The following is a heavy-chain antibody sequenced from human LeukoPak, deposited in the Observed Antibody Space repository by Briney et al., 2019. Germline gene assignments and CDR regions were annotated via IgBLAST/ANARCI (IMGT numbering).Heavy chain of an antibody. J-gene: IGHJ4*02. CDR1: GFTFSSYA. D-gene: IGHD4/OR15-4a*01. V-gene: IGHV3-23*01. CDR2: ISGSGGST. Sequence: GGSLRLSCAASGFTFSSYAMSWVRQAPGKGLEWVSAISGSGGSTYYADSVKGRFTISRDNSKNTLYLQLNSLRVEDTAVFYCARDPGGAKFDYWGQGTLVTVSS. CDR3: ARDPGGAKFDY.